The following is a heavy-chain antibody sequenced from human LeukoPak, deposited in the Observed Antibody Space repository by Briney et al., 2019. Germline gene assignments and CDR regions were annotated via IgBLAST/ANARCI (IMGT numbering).Heavy chain of an antibody. Sequence: KPGGSLRLSCAASGFTFSSYSVNWVRQAPGKGLEWVSSISSSSSYIYYADSVKGRFTISRDNAKNSLYLQMNSLRAEDTAVYYCARVDPGTYYFDYWGQGTLVTVSS. J-gene: IGHJ4*02. CDR3: ARVDPGTYYFDY. CDR1: GFTFSSYS. CDR2: ISSSSSYI. D-gene: IGHD1-26*01. V-gene: IGHV3-21*01.